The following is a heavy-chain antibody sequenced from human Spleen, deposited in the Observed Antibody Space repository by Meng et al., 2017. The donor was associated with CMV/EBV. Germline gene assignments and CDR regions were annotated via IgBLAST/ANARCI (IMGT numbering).Heavy chain of an antibody. J-gene: IGHJ4*02. D-gene: IGHD6-6*01. V-gene: IGHV3-20*03. CDR1: FAFDDYG. CDR3: AKAVARARVYSSSSVPDY. CDR2: IDWNGGST. Sequence: FAFDDYGMSWVRQAPGEGLEWVSGIDWNGGSTGYAGSVKGRFTISRGNAKSSLYLQMNSLGAEDTALYYCAKAVARARVYSSSSVPDYWGQGTLVTVSS.